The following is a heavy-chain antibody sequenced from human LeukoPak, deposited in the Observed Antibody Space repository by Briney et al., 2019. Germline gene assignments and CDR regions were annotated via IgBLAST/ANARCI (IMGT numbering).Heavy chain of an antibody. CDR2: IYYSGST. CDR3: ARTTEGGYTYDYFYYYYMDV. V-gene: IGHV4-59*01. Sequence: PSETLCLTCTVSGGSISSYYWSWIRQPPGKGLEWIGYIYYSGSTNYIPSLKSRVTISVDTSKNQFSLKLSSVTAADTAVYYCARTTEGGYTYDYFYYYYMDVWGKGTTVTISS. CDR1: GGSISSYY. J-gene: IGHJ6*03. D-gene: IGHD5-18*01.